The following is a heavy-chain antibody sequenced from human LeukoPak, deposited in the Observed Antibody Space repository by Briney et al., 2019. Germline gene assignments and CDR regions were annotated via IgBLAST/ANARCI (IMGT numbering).Heavy chain of an antibody. D-gene: IGHD6-13*01. CDR3: ARGRTGYSSSWSRQYFDY. Sequence: KTSETLSLTCTVSGGSISSYYWSWIRQPPGKGLEWIGYIYYSGSTNYNPSLKSRVTISVDTSKNQFSLKLSSVTAADTAVYYCARGRTGYSSSWSRQYFDYWGQGTLVTVSS. J-gene: IGHJ4*02. CDR2: IYYSGST. CDR1: GGSISSYY. V-gene: IGHV4-59*12.